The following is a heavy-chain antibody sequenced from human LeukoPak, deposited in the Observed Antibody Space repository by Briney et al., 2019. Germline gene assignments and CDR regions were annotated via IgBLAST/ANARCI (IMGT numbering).Heavy chain of an antibody. CDR1: GGSFSGYY. CDR3: ARVGFLEWFPLD. CDR2: IYYSGST. V-gene: IGHV4-59*01. D-gene: IGHD3-3*01. Sequence: SETLSLTCAVYGGSFSGYYWSWIRQPPGKGLEWIGYIYYSGSTNYNPSLKSRVTISVDTSKNQFSLKLSSVTAADTAVYYCARVGFLEWFPLDWGRGTLVTVSS. J-gene: IGHJ4*02.